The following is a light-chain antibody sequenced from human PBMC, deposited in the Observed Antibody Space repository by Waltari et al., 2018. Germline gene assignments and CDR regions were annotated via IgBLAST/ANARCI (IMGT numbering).Light chain of an antibody. V-gene: IGKV1-5*03. CDR2: QAS. J-gene: IGKJ1*01. Sequence: DIQMTQSPSTLSASVGDRISITCRASPSISTWLAWYQQKPGKAPNLLIYQASTLETGVPSRFIGSGSGTEFTLTISSLQPDDFATYYCQQYNSYSASTFGQGTKVEV. CDR3: QQYNSYSAST. CDR1: PSISTW.